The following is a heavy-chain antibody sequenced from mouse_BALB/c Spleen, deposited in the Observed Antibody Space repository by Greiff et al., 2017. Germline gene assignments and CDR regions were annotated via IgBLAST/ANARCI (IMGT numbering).Heavy chain of an antibody. D-gene: IGHD2-1*01. J-gene: IGHJ3*01. CDR2: ISNGGGST. Sequence: EVKLMESGGGLVQPGGSLKLSCAASGFTFSSYTMSWVRQTPEKRLEWVAYISNGGGSTYYPDTVKGRFTISRDNAKNTLYLQMSSLKSEDTAMYYCARHGTPIYYGNYWFAYWGQGTLVTVSA. V-gene: IGHV5-12-2*01. CDR1: GFTFSSYT. CDR3: ARHGTPIYYGNYWFAY.